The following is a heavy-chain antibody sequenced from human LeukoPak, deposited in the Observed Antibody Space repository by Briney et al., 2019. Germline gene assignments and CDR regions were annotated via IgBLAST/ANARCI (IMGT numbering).Heavy chain of an antibody. CDR2: IYYSGST. J-gene: IGHJ4*02. CDR3: ARGPRHDYGGNLPFDY. CDR1: GYSISSGYY. V-gene: IGHV4-61*01. Sequence: SETLSLTCTVSGYSISSGYYWSWIRQPPGKGLEWIGYIYYSGSTNYNPSLKSRVTISVDTSKNQFSLKLSSVTAADTAVYYCARGPRHDYGGNLPFDYRGQGTLVTVSS. D-gene: IGHD4-23*01.